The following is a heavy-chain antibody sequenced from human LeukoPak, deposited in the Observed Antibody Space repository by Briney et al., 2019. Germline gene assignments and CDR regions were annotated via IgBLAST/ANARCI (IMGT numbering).Heavy chain of an antibody. CDR2: INHSGST. D-gene: IGHD2-15*01. CDR3: ARGQDIVVVVAATRWFDP. CDR1: GGSFSGYY. J-gene: IGHJ5*02. Sequence: SETLSLTCAVYGGSFSGYYWSWIRQPPGKGLELIGEINHSGSTNYNPSLKSRVTISVDTSKNQFSLKLSSVTAADTAVYYCARGQDIVVVVAATRWFDPWGQGTLVTVSS. V-gene: IGHV4-34*01.